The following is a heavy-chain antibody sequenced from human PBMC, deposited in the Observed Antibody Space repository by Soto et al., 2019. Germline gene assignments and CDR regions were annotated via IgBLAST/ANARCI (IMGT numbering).Heavy chain of an antibody. CDR1: GFTFSSYR. Sequence: ESGGGLVQPGGSLRLSCAASGFTFSSYRMNWVRQAPGKGLEWVSYISSGSSTIYYADSVKGRFTISRDNAQNSLYLQMNSLRAEDTAVYYCAKTYSSGRGAFDVWGQGTMVTVSS. CDR2: ISSGSSTI. J-gene: IGHJ3*01. D-gene: IGHD6-19*01. V-gene: IGHV3-48*01. CDR3: AKTYSSGRGAFDV.